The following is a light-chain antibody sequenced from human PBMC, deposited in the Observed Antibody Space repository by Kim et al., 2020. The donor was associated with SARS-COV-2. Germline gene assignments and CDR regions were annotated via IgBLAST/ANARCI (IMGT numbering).Light chain of an antibody. J-gene: IGLJ1*01. CDR2: EVS. V-gene: IGLV2-18*02. CDR3: SSYTSSSTSLYF. Sequence: QSALTQPPSVSGSPGQSVTISCTGTSSDFGSYNRVSWYQQPPGTAPKLMIYEVSNRPSGVPDRFSGSKSGNTASLTISGLQAEDEADYYCSSYTSSSTSLYFFGTGTKVTVL. CDR1: SSDFGSYNR.